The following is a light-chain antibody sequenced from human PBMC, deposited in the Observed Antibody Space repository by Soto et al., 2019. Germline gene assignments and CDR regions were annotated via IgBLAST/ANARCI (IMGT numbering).Light chain of an antibody. Sequence: ELVLTQSPGTLSLSPGERATLSCRASPSVSNNYLAWYQQKPGQAPRLLIYGASSRATGIPDRFSGSGSGTDFSLTISRLEPEDFAVYYCHQYANLATFGGGTKVEIK. CDR3: HQYANLAT. V-gene: IGKV3-20*01. CDR1: PSVSNNY. J-gene: IGKJ4*01. CDR2: GAS.